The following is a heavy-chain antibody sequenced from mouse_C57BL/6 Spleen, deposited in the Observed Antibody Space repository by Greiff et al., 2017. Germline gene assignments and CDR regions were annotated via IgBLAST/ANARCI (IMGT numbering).Heavy chain of an antibody. CDR2: ILPGSGST. CDR3: ASYGSSYDWYFDV. Sequence: LVEPGASVKLSCKATGYTFTGYWIEWVKQRPGHGLEWIGEILPGSGSTNYNEKFKGKATFTADTSSNTAYMQLSSLTTEDSAIYYCASYGSSYDWYFDVWGTGTTVTVSS. J-gene: IGHJ1*03. CDR1: GYTFTGYW. V-gene: IGHV1-9*01. D-gene: IGHD1-1*01.